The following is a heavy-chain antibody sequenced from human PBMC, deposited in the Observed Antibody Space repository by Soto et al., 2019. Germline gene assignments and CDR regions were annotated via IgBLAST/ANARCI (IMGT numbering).Heavy chain of an antibody. CDR3: ARAPYYYDSSGYYYGAFDI. Sequence: SGPTLVNPTQTLTLTCTFSGFSLSTSGICVSWIRQPPGKALEWLARIDWDDDKYYSTSLKTRLTIPKDTSKNQVVLTMTNMDPVDTATYYCARAPYYYDSSGYYYGAFDIWGQGTMVTVS. CDR1: GFSLSTSGIC. V-gene: IGHV2-70*11. CDR2: IDWDDDK. D-gene: IGHD3-22*01. J-gene: IGHJ3*02.